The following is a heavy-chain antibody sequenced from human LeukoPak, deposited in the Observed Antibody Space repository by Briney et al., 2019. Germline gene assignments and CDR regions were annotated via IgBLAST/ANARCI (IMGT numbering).Heavy chain of an antibody. J-gene: IGHJ4*02. Sequence: SETLSLTCSVSGVSISYYYWTWIRQPAGKGLEWIGRIYTTGSTNYNPSLKSRVTMSVDTSKNQFSLKLSSVAAADTAVYYCARRLAAAGTAGFDYWGQGTLVTVSS. CDR1: GVSISYYY. D-gene: IGHD6-13*01. V-gene: IGHV4-4*07. CDR3: ARRLAAAGTAGFDY. CDR2: IYTTGST.